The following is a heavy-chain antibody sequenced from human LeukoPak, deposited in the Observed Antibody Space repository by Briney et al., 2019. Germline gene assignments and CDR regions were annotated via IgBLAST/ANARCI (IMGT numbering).Heavy chain of an antibody. CDR1: GGSISSYY. V-gene: IGHV4-59*01. Sequence: SETLSLTCTVSGGSISSYYWSWIRQPPGKGLEWIGYIYYSGSTNYNPSLKSRVTISVDTSKNQFSLKLSSVTAADTAVYYCARGQRFQQSHDNHGMDVWGQGTTVTVSS. J-gene: IGHJ6*02. CDR3: ARGQRFQQSHDNHGMDV. CDR2: IYYSGST. D-gene: IGHD5-12*01.